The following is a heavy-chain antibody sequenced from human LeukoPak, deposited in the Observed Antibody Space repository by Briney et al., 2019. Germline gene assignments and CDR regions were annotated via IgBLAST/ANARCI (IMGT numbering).Heavy chain of an antibody. CDR3: AKDVSSGWYAEFDY. V-gene: IGHV3-23*01. Sequence: PGGSLILSCAASGFTFSSYAMSWVRQAPGKGLEWVSAISGSGGSTYYADSVKGRFTISRDNSKNTLYLQMNSLRAEDTAVYYCAKDVSSGWYAEFDYWGQGTLVTVSS. CDR2: ISGSGGST. J-gene: IGHJ4*02. D-gene: IGHD6-19*01. CDR1: GFTFSSYA.